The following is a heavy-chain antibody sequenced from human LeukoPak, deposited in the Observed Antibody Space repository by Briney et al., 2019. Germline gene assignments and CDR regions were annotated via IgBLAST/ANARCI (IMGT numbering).Heavy chain of an antibody. V-gene: IGHV4-39*02. Sequence: SETLSLTCTVSGGSISSSSYYWGWIRQPPGKGLEWIGSIYYSGSTYYNPSLKSRVTISVDTSKNQFSLNLSSVTAADTAMYYCARDFYYCGMDVWGKGTTVTVSS. CDR1: GGSISSSSYY. J-gene: IGHJ6*04. CDR3: ARDFYYCGMDV. CDR2: IYYSGST.